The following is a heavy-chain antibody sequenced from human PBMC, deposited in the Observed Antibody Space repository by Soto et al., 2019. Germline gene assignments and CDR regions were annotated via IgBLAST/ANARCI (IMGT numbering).Heavy chain of an antibody. CDR2: ISWNSGNI. J-gene: IGHJ4*02. D-gene: IGHD5-18*01. CDR1: VFTFDDYA. V-gene: IGHV3-9*01. CDR3: VRSKGGYSYGTPFDY. Sequence: EVQLEESGGALVQPGRSLRLSCAASVFTFDDYAMYWVRQVLGKGLEWVSSISWNSGNIGYADSVKGRFTTSRDNAKNSLYMQMNSLRPEDTALYYCVRSKGGYSYGTPFDYWGQGTLVTVSS.